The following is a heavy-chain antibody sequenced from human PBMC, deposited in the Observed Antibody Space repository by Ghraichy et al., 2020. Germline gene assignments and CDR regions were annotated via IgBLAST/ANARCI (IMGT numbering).Heavy chain of an antibody. V-gene: IGHV3-30*02. CDR2: IRSDGSDK. Sequence: GGSLRLSCAASGITFSNHGMHWVRQAPGKGLEWVAFIRSDGSDKYYGDSVTGRFTISRDNSKNTLYLQMNSLSAEDTAVYYCARDRGVRFLDSWGQGTLVTVSS. J-gene: IGHJ4*02. CDR3: ARDRGVRFLDS. D-gene: IGHD3-3*01. CDR1: GITFSNHG.